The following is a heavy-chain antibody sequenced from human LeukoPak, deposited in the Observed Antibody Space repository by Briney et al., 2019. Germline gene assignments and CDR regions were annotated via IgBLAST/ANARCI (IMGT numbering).Heavy chain of an antibody. CDR2: INAGNGNT. CDR1: GYTFTSYA. J-gene: IGHJ6*04. CDR3: ARVALCSSTSCYGDV. Sequence: ASVKVSCKASGYTFTSYAMHWVRQAPGQRLEWMGWINAGNGNTKYSQKFQGRVTLTTERSTNTAYLELKSLRSDDTAVYYCARVALCSSTSCYGDVWGKGTTVTVSS. V-gene: IGHV1-3*01. D-gene: IGHD2-2*01.